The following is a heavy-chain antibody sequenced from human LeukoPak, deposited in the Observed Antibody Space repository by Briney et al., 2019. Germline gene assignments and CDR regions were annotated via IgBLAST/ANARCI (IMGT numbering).Heavy chain of an antibody. Sequence: ASVKVSCKASGYTFTTYGISWVRQAPGQGLEWMGWINPNSGGTNYAQKFQGRVTMTRDTSISTAYMELSRLRSDDTAVYYCARVGYCSSTSCYEEYYFDYWGQGTLSPSPQ. D-gene: IGHD2-2*01. CDR3: ARVGYCSSTSCYEEYYFDY. CDR1: GYTFTTYG. J-gene: IGHJ4*02. CDR2: INPNSGGT. V-gene: IGHV1-2*02.